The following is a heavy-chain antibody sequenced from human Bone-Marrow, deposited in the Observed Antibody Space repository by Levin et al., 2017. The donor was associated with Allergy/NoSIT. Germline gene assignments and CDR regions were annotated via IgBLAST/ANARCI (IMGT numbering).Heavy chain of an antibody. J-gene: IGHJ4*02. D-gene: IGHD4-17*01. V-gene: IGHV2-70*04. Sequence: SGPTLVKPTETLTLTCTFSGFSLSPSGMRVHWIRQSPGKALEWLARIDWDDDKFYSTSLRTRLTLSKDTSKSQVVLTLTNMDPVDTATYYCARTHTAVTYFDYWGQGTLVTVSS. CDR1: GFSLSPSGMR. CDR3: ARTHTAVTYFDY. CDR2: IDWDDDK.